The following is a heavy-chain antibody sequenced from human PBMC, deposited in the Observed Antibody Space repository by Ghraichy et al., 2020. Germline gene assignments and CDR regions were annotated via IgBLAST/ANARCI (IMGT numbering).Heavy chain of an antibody. Sequence: SCAASGFTFSSYAMSWVRQAPGKGLEWVSAISGSGGSTYYADSVKGRFTISRDNSKNTLYLQMNSLRAEDTAVYYCAKDHGGDIYCSSTSCYYFDYWGQGTLVTVSS. V-gene: IGHV3-23*01. CDR1: GFTFSSYA. CDR2: ISGSGGST. D-gene: IGHD2-2*01. CDR3: AKDHGGDIYCSSTSCYYFDY. J-gene: IGHJ4*02.